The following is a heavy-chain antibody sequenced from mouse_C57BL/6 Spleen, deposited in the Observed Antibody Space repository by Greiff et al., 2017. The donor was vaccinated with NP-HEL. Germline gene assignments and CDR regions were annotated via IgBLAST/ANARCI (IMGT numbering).Heavy chain of an antibody. CDR2: IDPSDSYT. CDR3: AIELGRNFDY. J-gene: IGHJ2*01. D-gene: IGHD4-1*01. V-gene: IGHV1-69*01. CDR1: GYTFTSYW. Sequence: QVQLQQPGAELVMPGASVKLSCKASGYTFTSYWMHWVKQRPGQGLEWIGEIDPSDSYTNYNQKFKGKSTLTVDESSSTAYMQLSSLTSEDSAVYYCAIELGRNFDYWGQGTTLTVSS.